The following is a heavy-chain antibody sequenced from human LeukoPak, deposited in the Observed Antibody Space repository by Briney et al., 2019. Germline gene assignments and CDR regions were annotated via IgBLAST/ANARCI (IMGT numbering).Heavy chain of an antibody. J-gene: IGHJ4*02. D-gene: IGHD2-2*01. Sequence: SVKVSCRASGGTFSSYAISWVRQAPGQGLEWMGGIIPIFGTANYAQKFQGRVTITADESTSTAYMELSSLRSEDTAVYYCAREKSCSSTSCYGYFDYWGQGTLVTVSS. V-gene: IGHV1-69*01. CDR3: AREKSCSSTSCYGYFDY. CDR1: GGTFSSYA. CDR2: IIPIFGTA.